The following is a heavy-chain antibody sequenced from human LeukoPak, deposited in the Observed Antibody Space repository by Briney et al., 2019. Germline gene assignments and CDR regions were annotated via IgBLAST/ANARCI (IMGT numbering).Heavy chain of an antibody. Sequence: GGSLRLSCAASGFTFSNYAMSWVRQAPGKGLEWVSAISGSGGSTYYADSVKGRFTISRDNSKNTLYLQMNSLRAEDTAVYYCAKALISSWYEFYYWGQGTLVTVSS. CDR1: GFTFSNYA. CDR2: ISGSGGST. CDR3: AKALISSWYEFYY. J-gene: IGHJ4*02. D-gene: IGHD6-13*01. V-gene: IGHV3-23*01.